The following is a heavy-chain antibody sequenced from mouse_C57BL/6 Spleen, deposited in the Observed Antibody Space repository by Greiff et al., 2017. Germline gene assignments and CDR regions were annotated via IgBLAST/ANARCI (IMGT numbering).Heavy chain of an antibody. CDR2: ISGGGGNT. Sequence: DVMLVESGGGLVKPGGSLKLSCAASGFTFSSYTMSWVRQTPEKRLEWVATISGGGGNTYYPDSVKGRFTIYRDNATNTLYLQMSSLRSEDTALYYCARNNFYWYFDVWGTGTTVTVSS. CDR3: ARNNFYWYFDV. J-gene: IGHJ1*03. D-gene: IGHD1-3*01. CDR1: GFTFSSYT. V-gene: IGHV5-9*01.